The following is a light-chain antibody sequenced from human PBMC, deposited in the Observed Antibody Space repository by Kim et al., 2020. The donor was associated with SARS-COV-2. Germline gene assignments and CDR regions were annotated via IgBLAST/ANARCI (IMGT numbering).Light chain of an antibody. CDR3: QQYFDPPWT. V-gene: IGKV4-1*01. CDR2: WAS. CDR1: HNIFYNSNNRDY. J-gene: IGKJ1*01. Sequence: ENVLTQSPDSLAVSLGGRATINCKSSHNIFYNSNNRDYLAWFQQKVGQPPKLLIYWASIRQSGVPDRFSGSGSGTNFTLTISSLQAEDVAVYYCQQYFDPPWTFGQGTKVDIK.